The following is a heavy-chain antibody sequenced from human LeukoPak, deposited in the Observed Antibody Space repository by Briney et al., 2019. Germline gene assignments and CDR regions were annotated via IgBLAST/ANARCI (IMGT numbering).Heavy chain of an antibody. CDR3: AKGPKSGPPLRYYYYYYGMDV. V-gene: IGHV3-30-3*01. CDR2: ISYDGSNK. Sequence: GRSLRLSCAASGFTFSSYAMHWVRQAPGKGLEWVAVISYDGSNKYYADSVKGRFTISRDNSKNTLYLQMNSLRAEDTAVYYCAKGPKSGPPLRYYYYYYGMDVWGQGTTVTVSS. D-gene: IGHD5/OR15-5a*01. CDR1: GFTFSSYA. J-gene: IGHJ6*02.